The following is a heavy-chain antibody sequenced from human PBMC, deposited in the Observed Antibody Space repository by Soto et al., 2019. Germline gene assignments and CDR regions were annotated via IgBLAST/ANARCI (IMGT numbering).Heavy chain of an antibody. J-gene: IGHJ4*02. CDR1: GYTFTKYG. Sequence: QVQLVQSGAEVKNPGASVKASCKTSGYTFTKYGVGWVRQAPGQGLEWMGWISGSLGNANYAEKVQGRITLTTDKSTSTAYIELRSLRSDDTAVYYLAREMAGLVGEYDSWGQGTLVTVSS. CDR2: ISGSLGNA. V-gene: IGHV1-18*01. CDR3: AREMAGLVGEYDS. D-gene: IGHD1-26*01.